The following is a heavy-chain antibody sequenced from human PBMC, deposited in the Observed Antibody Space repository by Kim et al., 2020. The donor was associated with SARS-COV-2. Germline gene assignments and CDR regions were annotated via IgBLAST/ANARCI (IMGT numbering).Heavy chain of an antibody. CDR3: AKVFDVGASIYWYFDL. Sequence: GGSLRLSCAASGFTFSKYGMHWVRQAPGKGLEWVAVVSYDGTIKYYTESVKGRFTISRDNSEDTLHLQMDSLRPEDTAVYYCAKVFDVGASIYWYFDLWGRGTLVTVSS. J-gene: IGHJ2*01. CDR1: GFTFSKYG. CDR2: VSYDGTIK. V-gene: IGHV3-30*18. D-gene: IGHD1-26*01.